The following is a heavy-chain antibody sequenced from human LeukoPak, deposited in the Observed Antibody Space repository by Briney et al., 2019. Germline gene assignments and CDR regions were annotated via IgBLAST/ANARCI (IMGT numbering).Heavy chain of an antibody. CDR3: ARYTFLGGGYYNYYFDY. V-gene: IGHV3-72*01. D-gene: IGHD1-26*01. J-gene: IGHJ4*02. CDR2: IRNKANSYTT. Sequence: GGSLRLSCAASGFTFSDHYMDWVRQAPGKGLEWVGRIRNKANSYTTEYAASVKGRFTISRDDSKNSLYLQMNSLRAEDTAVYYCARYTFLGGGYYNYYFDYWGQGTLVPVSS. CDR1: GFTFSDHY.